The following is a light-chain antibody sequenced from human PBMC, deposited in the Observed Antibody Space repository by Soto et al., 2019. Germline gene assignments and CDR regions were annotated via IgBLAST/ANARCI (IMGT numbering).Light chain of an antibody. J-gene: IGKJ4*01. CDR1: QNVKTR. V-gene: IGKV3-15*01. CDR3: QQYDEWPLT. Sequence: EKVMTQSPATLPVSPGERATLSCRASQNVKTRLAWYQQKPGQAPRLLIFDAFTRATGIPARFSGSASGTEFTLTISSLQSEDSAVYYCQQYDEWPLTFGGGTKVEIK. CDR2: DAF.